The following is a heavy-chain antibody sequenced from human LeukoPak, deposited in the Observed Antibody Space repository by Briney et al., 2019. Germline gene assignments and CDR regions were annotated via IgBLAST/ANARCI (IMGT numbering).Heavy chain of an antibody. J-gene: IGHJ4*02. V-gene: IGHV1-18*01. CDR2: ISAYNGNT. D-gene: IGHD3-3*01. CDR3: ARDQARFLEWLLSDYFDY. Sequence: ASVKVSCKASGYTFTSYGISWVRQAPGQGLEWMGWISAYNGNTNYAQKLQGRVTMTTDTSTSTAYMELRNLRSDDTAVYYCARDQARFLEWLLSDYFDYWGQGTLVTVSS. CDR1: GYTFTSYG.